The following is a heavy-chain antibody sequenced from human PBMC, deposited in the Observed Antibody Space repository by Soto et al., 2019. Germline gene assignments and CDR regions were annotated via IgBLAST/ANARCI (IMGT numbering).Heavy chain of an antibody. CDR2: ISPYTGNT. CDR1: GYIFVNYG. Sequence: QVQLVQSGDEVKKPGASVKVSCKASGYIFVNYGIAWVRRAPGQGLEWMGWISPYTGNTHSASKVQGRLTMTTDTSTSTAYMGLGSLTSDDTAVYYCVMVDNYVTPTPQDVWGQGTTVTVSS. V-gene: IGHV1-18*01. D-gene: IGHD3-16*01. J-gene: IGHJ6*02. CDR3: VMVDNYVTPTPQDV.